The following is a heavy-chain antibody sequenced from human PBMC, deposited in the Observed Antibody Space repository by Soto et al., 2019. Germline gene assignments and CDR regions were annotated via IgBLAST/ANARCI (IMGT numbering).Heavy chain of an antibody. CDR3: ARVSGWSDSSGYLARGAFDI. Sequence: GGSLRLSCAASGFTFSSYSMNWVRQAPGKGLERVSSISSSSSYIYYADSVKGRFTISRDNAKNSLYLQMNSLRAEDTAVYYCARVSGWSDSSGYLARGAFDIWGQGTMVTVSS. CDR1: GFTFSSYS. D-gene: IGHD3-22*01. J-gene: IGHJ3*02. CDR2: ISSSSSYI. V-gene: IGHV3-21*01.